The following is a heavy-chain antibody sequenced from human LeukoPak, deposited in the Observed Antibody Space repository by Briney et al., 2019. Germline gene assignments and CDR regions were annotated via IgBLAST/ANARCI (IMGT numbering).Heavy chain of an antibody. CDR2: INPNSGGT. CDR3: ARMRGTNIGINFDY. V-gene: IGHV1-2*02. D-gene: IGHD2-2*01. CDR1: GYTFTGYY. J-gene: IGHJ4*02. Sequence: ASVKVSCKASGYTFTGYYMHWVRQAPGQGLEWMGWINPNSGGTNYAQKFQGRVTMTRDTSISTAYMELSRLRSDDTAVYYCARMRGTNIGINFDYWGQGALVTVSS.